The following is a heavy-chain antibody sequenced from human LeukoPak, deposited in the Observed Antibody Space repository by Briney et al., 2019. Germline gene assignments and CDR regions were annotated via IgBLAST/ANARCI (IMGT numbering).Heavy chain of an antibody. CDR3: AKGGETFDY. Sequence: GGSLRLSCAASGFTFSSYGMHWVRQAPGKGLEWVAVISYDGSNKYYADSVKGRFTISRDNSKNTLYLQMNSLRAEDTAVCYCAKGGETFDYWGQGTLVTVSS. J-gene: IGHJ4*02. CDR1: GFTFSSYG. CDR2: ISYDGSNK. D-gene: IGHD3-10*01. V-gene: IGHV3-30*18.